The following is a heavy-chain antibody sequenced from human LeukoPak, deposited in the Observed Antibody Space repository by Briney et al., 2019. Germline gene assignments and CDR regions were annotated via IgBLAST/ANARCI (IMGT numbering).Heavy chain of an antibody. CDR2: IYTSGNT. CDR3: ARCLVVGFDSSGYYSYFDY. D-gene: IGHD3-22*01. Sequence: PSETLSLTCTVSGGSISSSSYYWGWIRQPAGKGLEWIGRIYTSGNTNYNPSLKSRVTMSVDTSKNQFSLNLSSVTAADTAVYFCARCLVVGFDSSGYYSYFDYWGQGMLVTVSS. CDR1: GGSISSSSYY. J-gene: IGHJ4*02. V-gene: IGHV4-61*02.